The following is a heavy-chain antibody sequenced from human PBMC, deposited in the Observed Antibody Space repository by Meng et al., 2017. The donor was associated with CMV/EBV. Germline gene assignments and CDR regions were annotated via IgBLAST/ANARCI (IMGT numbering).Heavy chain of an antibody. V-gene: IGHV1-2*02. CDR1: GYTFTGYY. CDR2: SNPNSGCT. Sequence: ASVNVSCKASGYTFTGYYMHWVRQAPGQGLEWMGWSNPNSGCTNYAQRFQGRVTMTRDTSISTAYMELNRLRSDDTAVYYCPRARKSPVAGTSRGNYFDYWGQGTLVTVSS. J-gene: IGHJ4*02. D-gene: IGHD6-19*01. CDR3: PRARKSPVAGTSRGNYFDY.